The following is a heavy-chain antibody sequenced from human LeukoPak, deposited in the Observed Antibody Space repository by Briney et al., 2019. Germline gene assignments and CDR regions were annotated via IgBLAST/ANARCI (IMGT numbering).Heavy chain of an antibody. J-gene: IGHJ3*02. CDR3: ARFGSSWYLAFDI. CDR1: GFTFSSYW. CDR2: IKQDGSEK. D-gene: IGHD6-13*01. V-gene: IGHV3-7*01. Sequence: GGSLRLSCAASGFTFSSYWMSWVRQAPGKGLEWVANIKQDGSEKYYVDSVKGRFTISRDNAKNSLYLQMNSLRAEDTAVYYCARFGSSWYLAFDIWGQGTMVTVSS.